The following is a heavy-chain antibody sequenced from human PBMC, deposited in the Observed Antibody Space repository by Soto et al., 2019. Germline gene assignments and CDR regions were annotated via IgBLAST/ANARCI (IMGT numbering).Heavy chain of an antibody. V-gene: IGHV4-61*01. J-gene: IGHJ4*02. Sequence: PSQTLSLTCTVSGGSVSSGSYYWSLIRQPPGKGLEWIGYIYYSGITNYNPSLKSRVTISVDTSKTQFSRKLSSVTAADTAVYYCARESRSGWYDYWGQGTLVTVS. CDR3: ARESRSGWYDY. D-gene: IGHD6-19*01. CDR2: IYYSGIT. CDR1: GGSVSSGSYY.